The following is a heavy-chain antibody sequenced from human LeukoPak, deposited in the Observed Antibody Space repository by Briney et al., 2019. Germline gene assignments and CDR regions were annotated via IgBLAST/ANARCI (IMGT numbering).Heavy chain of an antibody. CDR1: GGSFSGYY. V-gene: IGHV4-34*01. J-gene: IGHJ4*02. CDR2: INHSGST. CDR3: ARGELGCKPPSDY. Sequence: SESLSLTCAVYGGSFSGYYWSWIRQPPGKGLEWIGEINHSGSTNYNPSLKSRVTISVDTSKNQFSLKLSSVTAADTAVYYCARGELGCKPPSDYWGQGTLVTVSS. D-gene: IGHD1-7*01.